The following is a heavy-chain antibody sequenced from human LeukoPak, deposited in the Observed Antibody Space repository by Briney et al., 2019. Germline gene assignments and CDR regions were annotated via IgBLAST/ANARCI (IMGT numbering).Heavy chain of an antibody. D-gene: IGHD3-22*01. J-gene: IGHJ3*02. Sequence: GGSLRLSCAASGFTFSSYEMNWVRQGPGKGLEWVSAISVSGNTYHADSVKGRFTISRDNSKNTLYLQMNSVRVEDTAVYYCAKSWNYYGSSGDDALDIWGEGTMVTVSS. CDR2: ISVSGNT. CDR3: AKSWNYYGSSGDDALDI. CDR1: GFTFSSYE. V-gene: IGHV3-23*01.